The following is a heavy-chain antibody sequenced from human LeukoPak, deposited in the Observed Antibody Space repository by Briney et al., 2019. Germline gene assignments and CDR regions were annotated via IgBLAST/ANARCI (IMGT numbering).Heavy chain of an antibody. V-gene: IGHV1-46*01. J-gene: IGHJ6*02. CDR1: GXTFXXXX. D-gene: IGHD1-1*01. CDR2: INPSGGST. CDR3: ARDWETNGMDV. Sequence: ASVKVSCKASGXTFXXXXXXXXRXXXXXXXXXMGIINPSGGSTSYAQKFQGRVTMTRDTSTSTVYMELSSLRSEDTAVYYCARDWETNGMDVWGQGTTVTVSS.